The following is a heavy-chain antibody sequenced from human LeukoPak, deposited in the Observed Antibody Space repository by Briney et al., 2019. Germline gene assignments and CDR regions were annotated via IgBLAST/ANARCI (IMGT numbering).Heavy chain of an antibody. J-gene: IGHJ4*02. Sequence: ASVKVSCKASGYNVTGYYIHWVRQAPGQGLEWMGWINPDRGGTYYAQKFQGRVTMTRDTSISAAYMELSRLRSDDTAVYYCARDTSGWYNYWGQGTLVTVSS. CDR3: ARDTSGWYNY. D-gene: IGHD6-19*01. V-gene: IGHV1-2*02. CDR1: GYNVTGYY. CDR2: INPDRGGT.